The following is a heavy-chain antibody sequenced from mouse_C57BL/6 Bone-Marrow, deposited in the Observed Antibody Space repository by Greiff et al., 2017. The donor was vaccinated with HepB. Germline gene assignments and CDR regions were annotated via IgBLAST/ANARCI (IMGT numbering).Heavy chain of an antibody. CDR1: GFNIKDYY. Sequence: EVQLVESGAELVKPGASVKLSCTASGFNIKDYYMHWVKQRTEQGLEWIGKIDPEDGETKYAPKCQGKATITADTSSNTSYLQLSSLTSEDTAVYYCASDGYYPYYAMDYWGQGTSVTVSS. J-gene: IGHJ4*01. CDR3: ASDGYYPYYAMDY. CDR2: IDPEDGET. D-gene: IGHD2-3*01. V-gene: IGHV14-2*01.